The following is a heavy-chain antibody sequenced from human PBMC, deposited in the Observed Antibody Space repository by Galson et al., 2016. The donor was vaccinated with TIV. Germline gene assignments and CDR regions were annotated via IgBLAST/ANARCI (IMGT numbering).Heavy chain of an antibody. CDR2: ITPGGAGT. V-gene: IGHV1-46*03. CDR1: GYTFTDKY. D-gene: IGHD6-25*01. J-gene: IGHJ4*02. Sequence: SVKVSCKASGYTFTDKYIHWVRQVPGQGLEWMGVITPGGAGTFYARKFKGRVSMTADTSTRTVHMEIDSLRSDDAAMYFCARDTRSGYSDGWPPFDYWGQGTLVTVSS. CDR3: ARDTRSGYSDGWPPFDY.